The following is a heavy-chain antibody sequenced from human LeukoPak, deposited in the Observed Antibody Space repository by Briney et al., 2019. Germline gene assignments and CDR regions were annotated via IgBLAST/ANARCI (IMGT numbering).Heavy chain of an antibody. D-gene: IGHD2-15*01. V-gene: IGHV4-4*07. CDR2: IYTSGST. CDR1: GGSISSYY. Sequence: PSETLSLTCTVSGGSISSYYWSWIRQPAGKGLEWIGRIYTSGSTNYNPSLKSRVTMSVDTSKNQFSLKLSSVTAADTAVYYCARIPRRYCSGGSCFGPYAFDIWGQGTMVTVSS. CDR3: ARIPRRYCSGGSCFGPYAFDI. J-gene: IGHJ3*02.